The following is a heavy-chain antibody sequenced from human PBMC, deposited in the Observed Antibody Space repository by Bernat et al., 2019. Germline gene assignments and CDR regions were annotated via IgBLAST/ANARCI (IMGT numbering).Heavy chain of an antibody. V-gene: IGHV3-23*01. Sequence: EVQLLESGGGLVQPGGSLRLSCAASGFTFSSYAMSWVRQAPGKGLEWVSAISGSGGGTYYADSVKGRFTISRDNSKNTLYLQMNSLRAEDTAVYYCAKTLRWGYSGYDYGGGQGTLVTVSS. J-gene: IGHJ4*02. CDR1: GFTFSSYA. CDR3: AKTLRWGYSGYDYG. D-gene: IGHD5-12*01. CDR2: ISGSGGGT.